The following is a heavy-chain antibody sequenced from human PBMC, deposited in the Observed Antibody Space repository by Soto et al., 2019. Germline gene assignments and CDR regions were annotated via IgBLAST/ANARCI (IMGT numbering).Heavy chain of an antibody. D-gene: IGHD3-22*01. Sequence: EVQLLESGGGLVQPGGSLRLSCGASGITISNYPMSWVRQAPGKGLDWVSGISGSGDRTYYADSAKGRFTISKDISRNSLSLQLDSLGVEDTAVYFCVKDDGGYPSTAPHWGQGTLVTVSS. CDR3: VKDDGGYPSTAPH. J-gene: IGHJ4*02. CDR1: GITISNYP. V-gene: IGHV3-23*01. CDR2: ISGSGDRT.